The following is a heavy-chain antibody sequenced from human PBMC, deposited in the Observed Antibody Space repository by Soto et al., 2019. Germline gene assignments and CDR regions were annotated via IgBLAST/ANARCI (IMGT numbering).Heavy chain of an antibody. CDR1: GYTFTNYW. V-gene: IGHV5-10-1*01. CDR3: ATTSAAGKYYYGMDV. D-gene: IGHD6-13*01. CDR2: IDPSDSYT. J-gene: IGHJ6*02. Sequence: GESLKISCRVSGYTFTNYWIVWVRQVPGKGLEWVGRIDPSDSYTAYGPSFQGHVTISVDKSIDTAYLQWSSLKASDTAMYYCATTSAAGKYYYGMDVWGQGTTVTVSS.